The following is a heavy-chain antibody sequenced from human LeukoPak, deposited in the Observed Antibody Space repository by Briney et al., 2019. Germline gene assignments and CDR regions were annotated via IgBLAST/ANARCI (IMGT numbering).Heavy chain of an antibody. CDR1: GGSISSYY. V-gene: IGHV4-4*07. J-gene: IGHJ4*02. D-gene: IGHD3-22*01. Sequence: SETLSLTCTVSGGSISSYYWSWIRQPAGKGLEWIVRIYTSGSTNYNPSLKSRVTISVDKSKNQFSLKLSSVTAADTAVYYCAKQPDSSGFPSFFDYWGQGTLVTVSS. CDR3: AKQPDSSGFPSFFDY. CDR2: IYTSGST.